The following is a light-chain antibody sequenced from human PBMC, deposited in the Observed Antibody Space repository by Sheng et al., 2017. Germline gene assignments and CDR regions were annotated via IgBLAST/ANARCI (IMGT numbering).Light chain of an antibody. CDR1: QSINDY. Sequence: EIVLTQSPATLSLSPGERATLSCRASQSINDYLAWYQQKPGQAPRLLIYDASDRATGIPTRFSGSRSGTDFTLTISSLEPEDFAVYYCQQRRDWPLTFGGGTKVEIK. V-gene: IGKV3-11*01. CDR2: DAS. CDR3: QQRRDWPLT. J-gene: IGKJ4*01.